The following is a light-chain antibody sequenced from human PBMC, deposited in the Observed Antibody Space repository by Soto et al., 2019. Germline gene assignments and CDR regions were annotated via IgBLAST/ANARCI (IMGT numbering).Light chain of an antibody. CDR2: EVS. CDR3: SSYTSSSTPVV. V-gene: IGLV2-14*01. CDR1: SSDVGGYNF. Sequence: QSVLTQPPSASGSPGQSVTISCTGTSSDVGGYNFVSWYQQHPGKAPKLMIYEVSHRPSGVSNRFSGSKSGNTASLTISGLQAEDEAEYYCSSYTSSSTPVVFGGGTKLTVL. J-gene: IGLJ2*01.